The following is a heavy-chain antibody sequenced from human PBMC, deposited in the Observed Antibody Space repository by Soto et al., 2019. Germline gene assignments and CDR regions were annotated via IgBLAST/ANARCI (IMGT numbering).Heavy chain of an antibody. CDR3: ASHIEFSGSSVFDS. V-gene: IGHV4-39*01. Sequence: QLQLQESGPRLVKPSETLSRTCAVSGGSLSSSSFFWGWIRQPPGKGLEWIGSMHSRGRSYYNASLKSRLTISVDTSKNQFSLRLTSVAATDTAVYFCASHIEFSGSSVFDSWGQGTLVTVSS. CDR2: MHSRGRS. CDR1: GGSLSSSSFF. D-gene: IGHD6-6*01. J-gene: IGHJ4*02.